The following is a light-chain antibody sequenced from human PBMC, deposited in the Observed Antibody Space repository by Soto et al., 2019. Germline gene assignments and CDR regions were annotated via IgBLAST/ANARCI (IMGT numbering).Light chain of an antibody. CDR1: QSVSSN. J-gene: IGKJ1*01. V-gene: IGKV3-15*01. Sequence: EIVLTQSPGTLSLSPGERATLSCRASQSVSSNYLAWYQQKPGQAPRLLIYGASTRATGIPARFSGSGSGTEFTLTISSLQSEDFAVYYCQQYNNWPRTFCQGTKVDIK. CDR3: QQYNNWPRT. CDR2: GAS.